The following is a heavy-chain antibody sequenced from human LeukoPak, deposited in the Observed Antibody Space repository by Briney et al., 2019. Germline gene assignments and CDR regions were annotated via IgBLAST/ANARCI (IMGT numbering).Heavy chain of an antibody. Sequence: GGALRLSCAASGFTFSSYAMHWVRQAPGKGLEGVAVISYDGSNKYYADSVKGRFTISRDNSKNTLYLQMNSLRAEDTAVYYCARGSLRVAVTFGGVNFDYWGQGPLVTVSS. CDR1: GFTFSSYA. D-gene: IGHD3-16*01. V-gene: IGHV3-30*01. J-gene: IGHJ4*02. CDR3: ARGSLRVAVTFGGVNFDY. CDR2: ISYDGSNK.